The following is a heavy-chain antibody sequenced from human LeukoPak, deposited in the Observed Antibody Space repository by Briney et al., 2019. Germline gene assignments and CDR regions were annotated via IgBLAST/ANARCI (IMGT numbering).Heavy chain of an antibody. CDR1: GFTFSNNL. J-gene: IGHJ4*02. CDR2: INSDGNTI. Sequence: SGGSLRLACAASGFTFSNNLMHWVRQGPGKGLVWVSHINSDGNTIRYADSVKGRFTISRDNAKNTLYLQMNSLRAEDTAVYFCARDFSGAIDYWGRGTQVTVSS. D-gene: IGHD3-10*01. V-gene: IGHV3-74*01. CDR3: ARDFSGAIDY.